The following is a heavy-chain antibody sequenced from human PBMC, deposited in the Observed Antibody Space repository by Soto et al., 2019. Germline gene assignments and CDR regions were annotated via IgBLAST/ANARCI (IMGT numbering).Heavy chain of an antibody. D-gene: IGHD3-22*01. J-gene: IGHJ1*01. V-gene: IGHV3-15*01. CDR1: GFTFSNAW. CDR2: IKSKTDGGTT. Sequence: GGFLRLSCAASGFTFSNAWMSWVRQAPGKGLEWVGRIKSKTDGGTTDYAAPVKGRFTISRDDSKNTLYLQMNSLKTEDTAVYYCTTVLNPSMIVVVIEYFQHWGQGTLVTVSS. CDR3: TTVLNPSMIVVVIEYFQH.